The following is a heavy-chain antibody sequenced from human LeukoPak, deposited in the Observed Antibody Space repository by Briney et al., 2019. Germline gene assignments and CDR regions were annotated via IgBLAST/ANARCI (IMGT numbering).Heavy chain of an antibody. CDR3: ARSSGSYKGDAFDI. D-gene: IGHD1-26*01. V-gene: IGHV4-39*07. CDR1: GGSISSRTYY. CDR2: IYYSGIT. J-gene: IGHJ3*02. Sequence: SETLPLTCTVSGGSISSRTYYWGWIRQPPGKGLEWFGSIYYSGITYSNPSLKSRVTISVDTSENQFSLKLSSVTAADTAVYYCARSSGSYKGDAFDIWGQGTMVTVSS.